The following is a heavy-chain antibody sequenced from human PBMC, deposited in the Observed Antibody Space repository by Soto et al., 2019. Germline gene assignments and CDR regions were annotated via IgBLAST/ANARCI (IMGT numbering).Heavy chain of an antibody. Sequence: PVGSLRLSCVSSVFTFHTYSLNCVRHSPGKWLEWVSGISASGDSTYYADSLMGRFTISRDNSKNTLYLHMNSLRAEDTAVYYCSKGTGTTRIYSMEGWGQGTTVIVSS. CDR2: ISASGDST. CDR1: VFTFHTYS. D-gene: IGHD1-1*01. V-gene: IGHV3-23*01. J-gene: IGHJ6*01. CDR3: SKGTGTTRIYSMEG.